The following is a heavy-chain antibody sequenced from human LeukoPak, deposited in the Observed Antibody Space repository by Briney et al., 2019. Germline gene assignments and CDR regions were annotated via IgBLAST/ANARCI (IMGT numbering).Heavy chain of an antibody. V-gene: IGHV1-3*01. CDR1: GYTFTSYA. CDR3: ARDGGYTTQGDY. D-gene: IGHD3-22*01. Sequence: GASVKVSCKASGYTFTSYAMHWVRQAPGQRLEWMGWINAGNGNTKYSQEFQGRVTITRDTSASTAYMELRSLRSDDTAVYYCARDGGYTTQGDYWGQGTLVTVSS. J-gene: IGHJ4*02. CDR2: INAGNGNT.